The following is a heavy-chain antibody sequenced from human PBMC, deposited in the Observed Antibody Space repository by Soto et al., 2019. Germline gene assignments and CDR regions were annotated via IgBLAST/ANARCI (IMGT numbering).Heavy chain of an antibody. CDR1: GFSFSSYW. D-gene: IGHD3-22*01. CDR2: INSDGSST. J-gene: IGHJ3*02. CDR3: ARGFEDYYDSSGYLDAFDI. Sequence: VQLVESGGGAVQPGRSLRLSCAASGFSFSSYWMHWVRQAPGKGLVWVSRINSDGSSTSYADSVKGRFTISRDNAKNTLYLQMNSLRAEDTAVYYCARGFEDYYDSSGYLDAFDIWGQGTMVTVSS. V-gene: IGHV3-74*02.